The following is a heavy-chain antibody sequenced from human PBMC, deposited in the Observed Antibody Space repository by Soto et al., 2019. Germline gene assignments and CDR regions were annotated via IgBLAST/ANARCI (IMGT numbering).Heavy chain of an antibody. CDR3: ARGLSNDFWSGPDAFDI. D-gene: IGHD3-3*01. Sequence: ASVKVSCKAPGYTFTSYYMHWVRQAPGQGLEWMGIINPSGGSTSYAQKFQGRVTMTRDTSTSTVYMELSSLRSEDTAVYYCARGLSNDFWSGPDAFDIWGQGTMVTVSS. CDR1: GYTFTSYY. CDR2: INPSGGST. V-gene: IGHV1-46*03. J-gene: IGHJ3*02.